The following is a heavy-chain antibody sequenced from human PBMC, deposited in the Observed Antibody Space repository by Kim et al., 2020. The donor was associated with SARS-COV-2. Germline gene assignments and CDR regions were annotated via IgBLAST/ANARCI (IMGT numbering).Heavy chain of an antibody. CDR3: AKTGSDTAMAFDY. D-gene: IGHD5-18*01. Sequence: GESLKISCKGSGYRFTSYWIGWVRQMPGKGLEWMGIIYPGDSDTRYSPSFQGQVTISADKSISTAYLQWSSLKASDTAMYYCAKTGSDTAMAFDYWGQGTLVTVSS. CDR1: GYRFTSYW. J-gene: IGHJ4*02. V-gene: IGHV5-51*01. CDR2: IYPGDSDT.